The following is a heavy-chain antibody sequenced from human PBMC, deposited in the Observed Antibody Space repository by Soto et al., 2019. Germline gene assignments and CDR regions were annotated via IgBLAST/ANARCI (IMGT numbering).Heavy chain of an antibody. V-gene: IGHV4-59*08. Sequence: PSETLSLTCTVSGGSISSYYWSWIRQPPGKGLEWIGYIYYSGSTNYNPSLKSRVTISVDTSKNQFSLKLSSVTAADTAVYYCARQGIRRYFDWSNPLVWFDPWGQGTLVTVSS. J-gene: IGHJ5*02. CDR3: ARQGIRRYFDWSNPLVWFDP. CDR2: IYYSGST. D-gene: IGHD3-9*01. CDR1: GGSISSYY.